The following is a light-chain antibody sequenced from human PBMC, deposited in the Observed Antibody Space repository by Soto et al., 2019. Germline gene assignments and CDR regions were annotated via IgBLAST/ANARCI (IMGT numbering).Light chain of an antibody. V-gene: IGKV2-28*01. CDR2: LGS. CDR1: QSLLHSNGYNY. J-gene: IGKJ4*01. Sequence: DIVMTQSPLSLPVTPGEPASISCRSSQSLLHSNGYNYLDWYLQKPGQSPQLLIYLGSNRASGVPDRFSVSGAGTDFTLKISRVEAEDVGGYYCMQALQTPLTFGGGTKVEIK. CDR3: MQALQTPLT.